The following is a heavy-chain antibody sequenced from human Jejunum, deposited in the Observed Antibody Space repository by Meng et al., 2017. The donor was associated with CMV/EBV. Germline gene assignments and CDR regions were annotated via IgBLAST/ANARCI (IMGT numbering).Heavy chain of an antibody. CDR2: ISGSSGNI. D-gene: IGHD3-3*01. J-gene: IGHJ6*02. V-gene: IGHV3-48*04. Sequence: YNRNWVSQAPGKGLEWVSSISGSSGNIHYADSVKGRFTISRDNAKNLLYLQMNSLRAEDTAVYYCARDLLEWLFSAGGYQYYGMAVWGQGTTVTVSS. CDR3: ARDLLEWLFSAGGYQYYGMAV. CDR1: YN.